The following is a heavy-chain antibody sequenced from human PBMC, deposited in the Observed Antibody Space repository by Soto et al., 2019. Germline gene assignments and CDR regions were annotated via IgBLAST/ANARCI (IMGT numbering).Heavy chain of an antibody. J-gene: IGHJ4*02. Sequence: SVKVSLTVSVYILSEFRRDRVRQAPGKGFEWMGGFDPEGSDTIYAQKFQGRVTMTSDTSTETAYMELESLTSEDTAFYYCATMGFCGPGCYSFDYWGQGTLVTVSS. D-gene: IGHD2-21*02. CDR3: ATMGFCGPGCYSFDY. CDR1: VYILSEFR. V-gene: IGHV1-24*01. CDR2: FDPEGSDT.